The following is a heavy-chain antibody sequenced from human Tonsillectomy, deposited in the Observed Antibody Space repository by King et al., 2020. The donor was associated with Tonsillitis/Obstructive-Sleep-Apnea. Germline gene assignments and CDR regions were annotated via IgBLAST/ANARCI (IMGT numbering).Heavy chain of an antibody. Sequence: VQLVESGGGVVQPGRSLRLSCAASGFTFSTYDMHWVRQAPGKGLEWVAVIWYDGSNNFYADSVKGRFTIARDNSKNTMYLQMSTLSDEDTAVYYCARGRSTCAANAFCGVDVWGQGTTVTVFS. J-gene: IGHJ6*02. V-gene: IGHV3-33*01. CDR3: ARGRSTCAANAFCGVDV. CDR2: IWYDGSNN. CDR1: GFTFSTYD. D-gene: IGHD2-2*01.